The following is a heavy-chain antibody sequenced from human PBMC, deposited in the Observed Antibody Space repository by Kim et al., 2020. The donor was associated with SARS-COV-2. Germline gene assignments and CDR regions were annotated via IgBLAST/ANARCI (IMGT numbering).Heavy chain of an antibody. CDR1: GGSISSSSYY. Sequence: SETLSLTCTVSGGSISSSSYYWGWIRQPPGKGLEWIGSIYYSGSTYYNPSLKSRVTISVDTSKNQFSLKLSSVTAADTAVYYCARGEMATISYWGQGTLVTVSS. CDR2: IYYSGST. CDR3: ARGEMATISY. V-gene: IGHV4-39*07. J-gene: IGHJ4*02. D-gene: IGHD5-12*01.